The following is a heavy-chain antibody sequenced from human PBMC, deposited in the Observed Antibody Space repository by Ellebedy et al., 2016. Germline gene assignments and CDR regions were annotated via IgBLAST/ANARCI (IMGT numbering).Heavy chain of an antibody. CDR3: ANGPSVVIASFDAFDI. CDR1: GFTFSSYA. V-gene: IGHV3-23*01. CDR2: ISGSGGST. Sequence: GGSLRLXXAASGFTFSSYAMSWVRQAPGKGLEWVSAISGSGGSTYYADSVKGRFTISRDNSKNTLYLQMNSLRAEDTAVYYCANGPSVVIASFDAFDIWGQGTMVTVSS. D-gene: IGHD2-21*01. J-gene: IGHJ3*02.